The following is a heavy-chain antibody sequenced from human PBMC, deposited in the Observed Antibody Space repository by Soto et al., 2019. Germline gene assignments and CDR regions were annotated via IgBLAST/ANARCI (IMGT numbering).Heavy chain of an antibody. J-gene: IGHJ4*02. Sequence: SVKVSCKASGGTFSSYAISWVRQAPGQGLEWMGGIIPIFGTANYAQKFQGRVTITADKSTSTAYMELSSLRSEDTAVYYCADRTRDGYNDYWGQGTLVTVSS. D-gene: IGHD5-12*01. CDR3: ADRTRDGYNDY. CDR2: IIPIFGTA. CDR1: GGTFSSYA. V-gene: IGHV1-69*06.